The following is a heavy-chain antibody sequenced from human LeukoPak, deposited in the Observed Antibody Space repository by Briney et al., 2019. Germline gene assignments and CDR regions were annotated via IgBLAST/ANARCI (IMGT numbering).Heavy chain of an antibody. CDR1: GFTFSSYG. D-gene: IGHD3-22*01. V-gene: IGHV3-30*02. CDR3: ATDGKLGYYDTSGFFPDY. J-gene: IGHJ4*02. CDR2: IRYDGSDK. Sequence: GGSLRLSCAASGFTFSSYGMHWVRQAPGVGLEWVAFIRYDGSDKYYADSVKGRFTISRDNSKNTLYLQMNGLRAEDTAVYYCATDGKLGYYDTSGFFPDYWGQGTLVTVSS.